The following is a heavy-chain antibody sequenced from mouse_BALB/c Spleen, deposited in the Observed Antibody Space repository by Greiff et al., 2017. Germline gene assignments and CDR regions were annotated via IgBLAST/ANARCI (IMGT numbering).Heavy chain of an antibody. D-gene: IGHD1-1*01. CDR1: GFTFTDYY. V-gene: IGHV7-3*02. J-gene: IGHJ1*01. CDR2: IRNKANGYTT. Sequence: EVKVVESGGGLVQPGGSLRLSCATSGFTFTDYYMSWVRQPPGKALEWLGFIRNKANGYTTEYSASVKGRFTISRDNSQSILYLQMNTLRAEDSATYYCARGILLFDVWGAGTTVTVSS. CDR3: ARGILLFDV.